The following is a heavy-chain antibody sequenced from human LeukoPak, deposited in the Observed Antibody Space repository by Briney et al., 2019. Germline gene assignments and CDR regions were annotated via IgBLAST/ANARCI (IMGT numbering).Heavy chain of an antibody. D-gene: IGHD7-27*01. J-gene: IGHJ2*01. CDR3: ARDLTGDGNSYFDL. CDR1: GFTVSSNY. Sequence: GGSLRLSCAVSGFTVSSNYMSWVRQAPGKGLEWVSVLYSGGNTYYADSVKGRFTISRDNSKNTLYLQMNSLRAEDTAVYYCARDLTGDGNSYFDLWGRGTLVTVSS. CDR2: LYSGGNT. V-gene: IGHV3-53*01.